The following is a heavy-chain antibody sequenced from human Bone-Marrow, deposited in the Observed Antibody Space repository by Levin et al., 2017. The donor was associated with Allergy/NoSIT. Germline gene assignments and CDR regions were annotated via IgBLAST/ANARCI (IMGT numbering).Heavy chain of an antibody. D-gene: IGHD3-3*01. J-gene: IGHJ4*02. CDR3: ARPKTYDFWSSSGAMSDY. Sequence: GESLKISCKASGYSFTSYWIGWVRQMPGKGLEWMGIIYPGDSETIYSPSFEGQVTISAAKSISTAYLQWSSLKASDTAIYYCARPKTYDFWSSSGAMSDYWGQGTLVTVSS. CDR1: GYSFTSYW. V-gene: IGHV5-51*01. CDR2: IYPGDSET.